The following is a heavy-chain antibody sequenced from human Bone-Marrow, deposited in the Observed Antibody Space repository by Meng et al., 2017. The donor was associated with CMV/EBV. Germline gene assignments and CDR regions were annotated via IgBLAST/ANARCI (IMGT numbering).Heavy chain of an antibody. CDR1: GYTFTAYY. V-gene: IGHV1-2*02. J-gene: IGHJ3*01. D-gene: IGHD3-16*01. Sequence: ASVKVSCKASGYTFTAYYIHWVRQAPGQGLEWMGCINPKNDDTKYARKFQGRVTMARNTSISTAYMELRRLTSDDTAVYYFARDWGRSNYVFDVWGLGTMVTFSS. CDR3: ARDWGRSNYVFDV. CDR2: INPKNDDT.